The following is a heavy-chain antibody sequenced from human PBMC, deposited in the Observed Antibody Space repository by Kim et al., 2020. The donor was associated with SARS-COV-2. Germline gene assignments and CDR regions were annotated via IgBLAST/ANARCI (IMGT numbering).Heavy chain of an antibody. J-gene: IGHJ4*02. V-gene: IGHV1-24*01. CDR2: FDPEDGET. Sequence: ASVKVSCKVSGYTLTELSMHWVRQAPGKGLEWMGGFDPEDGETIYAQKFQGRVTMTEDTSTDTAYMELSSLRSEDTAVYYCATRGFWSGQYYFDYWGQGTLVTVSS. D-gene: IGHD3-3*01. CDR3: ATRGFWSGQYYFDY. CDR1: GYTLTELS.